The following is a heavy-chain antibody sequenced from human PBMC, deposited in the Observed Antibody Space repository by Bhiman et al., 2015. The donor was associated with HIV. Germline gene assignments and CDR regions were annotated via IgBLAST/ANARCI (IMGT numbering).Heavy chain of an antibody. D-gene: IGHD5-18*01. CDR1: GFTFSNYW. Sequence: EVRLVESGGGLVQPGGSPRLSCAASGFTFSNYWMHWVRQVPGKGLVWVSDVNSDGSTARYADSVKGRFTISRDNAKNTLYLQLNSLRAEDTAVYYCAWGQLWLLSWGQGTLVTVSS. CDR3: AWGQLWLLS. CDR2: VNSDGSTA. V-gene: IGHV3-74*01. J-gene: IGHJ4*02.